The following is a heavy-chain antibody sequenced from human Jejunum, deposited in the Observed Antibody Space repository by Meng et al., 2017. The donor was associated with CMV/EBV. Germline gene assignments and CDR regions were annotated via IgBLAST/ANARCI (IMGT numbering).Heavy chain of an antibody. D-gene: IGHD6-6*01. CDR2: IYADGRT. V-gene: IGHV3-53*01. J-gene: IGHJ6*02. CDR1: VSNNY. Sequence: VSNNYMSWARQAPGKGLEWVSLIYADGRTYYADSVKGRLTFSRDNSENTLYLQMNSLRVEDTAVYYCARVLSSSSTYKYFQYGMDVWGQGTTVTVSS. CDR3: ARVLSSSSTYKYFQYGMDV.